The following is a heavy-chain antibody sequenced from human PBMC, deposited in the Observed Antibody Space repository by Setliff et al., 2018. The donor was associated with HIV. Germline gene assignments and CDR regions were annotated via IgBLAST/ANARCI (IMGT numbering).Heavy chain of an antibody. Sequence: PSETLSLTCTVSGGSISSSSYYWGWIRQPPGKGLEWIGSIYSSGSTNYNPSLKSRLTISLDTSENQLSLKFNSVTAADTAVYFCAREIGITKSPYWYFDLWGRGTLVTVSS. CDR1: GGSISSSSYY. J-gene: IGHJ2*01. D-gene: IGHD2-21*01. CDR2: IYSSGST. V-gene: IGHV4-39*07. CDR3: AREIGITKSPYWYFDL.